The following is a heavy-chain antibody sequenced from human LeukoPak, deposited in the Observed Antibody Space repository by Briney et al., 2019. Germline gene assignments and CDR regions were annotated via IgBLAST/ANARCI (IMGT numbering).Heavy chain of an antibody. CDR3: ARAGYSYGTGYYFDY. J-gene: IGHJ4*02. CDR1: GGSISSYY. V-gene: IGHV4-59*01. D-gene: IGHD5-18*01. Sequence: SETLSLTCTVSGGSISSYYWSWIRLPPGKGLEGIGYIYYTGVTYYNPSLKSRVTISLDTSKNQYSLKLSSVTAADAAVYYCARAGYSYGTGYYFDYWGQGALVTVSS. CDR2: IYYTGVT.